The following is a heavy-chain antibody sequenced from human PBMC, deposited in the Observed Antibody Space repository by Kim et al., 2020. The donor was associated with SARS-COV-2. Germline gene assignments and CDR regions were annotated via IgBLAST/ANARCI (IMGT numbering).Heavy chain of an antibody. Sequence: GGSLRLSCAASGVTFKSHGMHWVRQAPGKGREWVAVRWYDGGNKYYTDSVKGRFTISRDNSKSTVYLQMDSLRVEDTALYYCARDGYGDFGAVEIWGQGTMVTVSS. J-gene: IGHJ3*02. D-gene: IGHD4-17*01. CDR2: RWYDGGNK. CDR1: GVTFKSHG. V-gene: IGHV3-33*01. CDR3: ARDGYGDFGAVEI.